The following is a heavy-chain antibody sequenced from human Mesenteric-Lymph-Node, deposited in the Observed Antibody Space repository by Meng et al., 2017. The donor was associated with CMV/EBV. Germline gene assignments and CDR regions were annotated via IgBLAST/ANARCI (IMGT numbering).Heavy chain of an antibody. J-gene: IGHJ4*02. V-gene: IGHV3-23*01. CDR1: GFTFSSHA. D-gene: IGHD3-3*01. CDR3: ARAFSSTIFGVVIIYYFDY. CDR2: ITTSGGST. Sequence: GESLKISCVASGFTFSSHAMSWVRQAPGKGLEWVSGITTSGGSTYYADSVKGRFTISRDNAKNSLYLQMNSLRAEDTAVYYCARAFSSTIFGVVIIYYFDYWGQGTLVTVSS.